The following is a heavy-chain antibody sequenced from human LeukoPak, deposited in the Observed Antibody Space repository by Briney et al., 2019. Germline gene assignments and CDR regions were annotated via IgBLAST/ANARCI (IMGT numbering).Heavy chain of an antibody. J-gene: IGHJ4*02. CDR1: GFTFSNFV. Sequence: GGSLRLSCAASGFTFSNFVMNWVRQAPGKGLEWVSSISSNSRYIYYADSVKGRFTISRDNAKNSLYLQMNSLRAEDSAVYYCARQYYDFWSGFYTADYYFDYWGQGTLVTVSS. V-gene: IGHV3-21*01. CDR2: ISSNSRYI. D-gene: IGHD3-3*01. CDR3: ARQYYDFWSGFYTADYYFDY.